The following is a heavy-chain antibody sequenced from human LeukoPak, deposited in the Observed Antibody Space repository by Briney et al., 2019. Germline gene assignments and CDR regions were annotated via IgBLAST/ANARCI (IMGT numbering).Heavy chain of an antibody. CDR3: ARDILTGYVHYYGMDA. J-gene: IGHJ6*02. V-gene: IGHV3-23*01. CDR1: GFTFSSYA. Sequence: GGSLRLSCAASGFTFSSYAMSWVRQAPGKGLEWVSAISGSGGSTYYADSVKGRSTISRDNSKNTLYLQMNSLRAEDTAVYYCARDILTGYVHYYGMDAWGQGTPVTVSS. CDR2: ISGSGGST. D-gene: IGHD3-9*01.